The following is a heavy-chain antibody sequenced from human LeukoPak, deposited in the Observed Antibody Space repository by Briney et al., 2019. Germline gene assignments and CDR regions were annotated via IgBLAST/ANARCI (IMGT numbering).Heavy chain of an antibody. Sequence: SETLSLTCTVSGGSISSYYWRSIRQPAGKGLEWIGRIYTSGSTNYNPSLKSRVTMSVDTSKNQFSLKLSSVTAADTAVHYCARFGITGTPGAFDIWGQGTMVTVSS. J-gene: IGHJ3*02. CDR1: GGSISSYY. V-gene: IGHV4-4*07. D-gene: IGHD1-20*01. CDR2: IYTSGST. CDR3: ARFGITGTPGAFDI.